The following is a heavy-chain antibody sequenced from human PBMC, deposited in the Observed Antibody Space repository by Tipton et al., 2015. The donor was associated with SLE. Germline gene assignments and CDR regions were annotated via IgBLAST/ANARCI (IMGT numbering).Heavy chain of an antibody. D-gene: IGHD6-19*01. Sequence: TLSLTCAVCGGSFSGYYWSWIRQPPGKGLEWIGEINHSGSTNYNPSLKSRVTISVDTSKNQFSLKLSSVTAADTAVYYCARREEQWLEALWYFDLWGRGTLVTVSS. CDR1: GGSFSGYY. CDR2: INHSGST. CDR3: ARREEQWLEALWYFDL. V-gene: IGHV4-34*01. J-gene: IGHJ2*01.